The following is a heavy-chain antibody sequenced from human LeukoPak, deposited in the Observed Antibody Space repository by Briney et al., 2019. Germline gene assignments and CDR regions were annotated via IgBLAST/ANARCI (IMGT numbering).Heavy chain of an antibody. J-gene: IGHJ5*02. D-gene: IGHD3-10*01. CDR1: GYSFINYA. CDR3: ARGRTMVRGVIITNSWFDP. CDR2: MNPNSGNT. Sequence: ASVKVSCKASGYSFINYAINWVRQATGQGLEWMGWMNPNSGNTGYAQKFQGRVTMTRNTSISTAYMELSSLRSEDTAVYYCARGRTMVRGVIITNSWFDPWGQGTLVTVSS. V-gene: IGHV1-8*02.